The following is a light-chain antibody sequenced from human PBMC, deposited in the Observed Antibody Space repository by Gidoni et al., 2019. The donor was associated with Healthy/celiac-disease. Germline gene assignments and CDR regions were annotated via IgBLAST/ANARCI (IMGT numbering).Light chain of an antibody. V-gene: IGKV1-5*01. Sequence: DIQMTQSPSTLSASVGDRVTITCRASQSISSWLAWYQQKTGKAPKLLIYDASSLASGVPSRLRGSSSGTYFPLTISSLPPDVFATYCCQQYNSYSPWTFGHGTKVEIK. J-gene: IGKJ1*01. CDR2: DAS. CDR1: QSISSW. CDR3: QQYNSYSPWT.